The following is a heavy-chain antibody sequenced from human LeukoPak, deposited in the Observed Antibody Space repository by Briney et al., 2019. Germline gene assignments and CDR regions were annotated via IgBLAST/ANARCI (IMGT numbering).Heavy chain of an antibody. D-gene: IGHD3-16*01. CDR1: GVTVRSNY. Sequence: GGSLRLSCAASGVTVRSNYMSWVRQAPGKGLEWVSVIYSGGSTYYADSVKGRFTISRDNSKNTLYLQMNSLRSEDTAVYYCAVGGVTDAFDIWGQGTMVTVSS. CDR2: IYSGGST. CDR3: AVGGVTDAFDI. J-gene: IGHJ3*02. V-gene: IGHV3-66*01.